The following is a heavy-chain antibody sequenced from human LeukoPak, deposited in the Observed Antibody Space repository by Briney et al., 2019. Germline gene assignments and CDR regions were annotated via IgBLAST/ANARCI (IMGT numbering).Heavy chain of an antibody. J-gene: IGHJ4*02. CDR1: GYTFISYG. CDR3: ARNSHGYSSGWLQFNFDY. Sequence: ASVKVFCKASGYTFISYGITWVRQAPGQGLEWMGWINTYNGNTNYAQKLQGRVTMTTDTSTSTAYMELRSLRSDDTAVYYCARNSHGYSSGWLQFNFDYWGQGTLVTVSS. D-gene: IGHD6-19*01. V-gene: IGHV1-18*01. CDR2: INTYNGNT.